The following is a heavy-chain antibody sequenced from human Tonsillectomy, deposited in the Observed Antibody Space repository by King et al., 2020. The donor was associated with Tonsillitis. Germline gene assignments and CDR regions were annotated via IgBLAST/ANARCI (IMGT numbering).Heavy chain of an antibody. J-gene: IGHJ6*03. Sequence: VQLVESGGGLVQRGGSRRLSCAASGFTFTRYAMNWVRQAPGKGLEWVSAVGGSGGSTYYADSVKGRFTVSRDNSKNTLYLQMNTLRAEDTAVYYCAKSAFAIPFYMDVWGKGTTVTVSS. D-gene: IGHD2-21*01. CDR2: VGGSGGST. V-gene: IGHV3-23*04. CDR3: AKSAFAIPFYMDV. CDR1: GFTFTRYA.